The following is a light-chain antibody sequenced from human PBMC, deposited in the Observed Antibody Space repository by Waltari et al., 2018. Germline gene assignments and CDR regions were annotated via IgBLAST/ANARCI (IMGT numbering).Light chain of an antibody. V-gene: IGKV1D-16*01. Sequence: DIQMTQSPSSLSASVGDRVTITCRASPNINSWLAWYQQTPEKAPKSLIYTTSSLQSGVPSRFSCSVSGTDFTLTISSLQPEDFATYYCQQYNSYPLTFGGGTKVELK. CDR1: PNINSW. CDR2: TTS. CDR3: QQYNSYPLT. J-gene: IGKJ4*01.